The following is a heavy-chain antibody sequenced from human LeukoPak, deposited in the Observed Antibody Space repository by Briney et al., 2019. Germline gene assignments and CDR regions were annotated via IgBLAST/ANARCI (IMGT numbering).Heavy chain of an antibody. Sequence: GGSLRLSCAASGFTFSDYYMSWIRQAPGKGLEWVSYISSSGSTIYYADSVKGRFTISRDNAKNSLYLQMNSLRAEDTAVYYCARDLHPYTVASAFDYWGQGTLVTVSS. J-gene: IGHJ4*02. D-gene: IGHD4-23*01. CDR1: GFTFSDYY. CDR3: ARDLHPYTVASAFDY. CDR2: ISSSGSTI. V-gene: IGHV3-11*04.